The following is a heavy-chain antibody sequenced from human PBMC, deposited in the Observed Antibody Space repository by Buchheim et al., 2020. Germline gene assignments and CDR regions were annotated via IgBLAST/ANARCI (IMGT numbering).Heavy chain of an antibody. V-gene: IGHV3-23*01. Sequence: VQLLDSGGGLVQPGGSLRLSCAASGFTFDNYAMTWVRQAPGKGLEWVSAISGNGGSTHYADSVKGRFTISRANSKNRLYLQMNSLRAEDTAVYYCAKSIAARGYFDYWGQGTL. J-gene: IGHJ4*02. CDR2: ISGNGGST. CDR1: GFTFDNYA. CDR3: AKSIAARGYFDY. D-gene: IGHD6-6*01.